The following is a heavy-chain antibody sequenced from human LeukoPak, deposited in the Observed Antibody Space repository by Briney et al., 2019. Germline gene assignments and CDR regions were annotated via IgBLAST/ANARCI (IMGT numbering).Heavy chain of an antibody. CDR2: ISSSSSTI. J-gene: IGHJ5*02. V-gene: IGHV3-48*04. D-gene: IGHD2-2*01. Sequence: GGSLRLSCAASGFTFSSYSMNWVRQAPGKGLEWVSYISSSSSTIYYADSVKGRFTISRDNAKNSLYLQMNSLRAEDTAVYYCARGRYCSSTSCYRGDWFDPWGQGTLVTVSS. CDR3: ARGRYCSSTSCYRGDWFDP. CDR1: GFTFSSYS.